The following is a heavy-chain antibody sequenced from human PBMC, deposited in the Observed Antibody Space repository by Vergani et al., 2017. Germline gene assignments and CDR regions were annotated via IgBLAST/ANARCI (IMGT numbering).Heavy chain of an antibody. CDR2: IYPGDSDT. Sequence: QVQLQESGPGLVKPSQTLYLTCTVSGGSISSGGYYWSWIRQHPGKGLEWIGIIYPGDSDTRYSPSFQGPGTISADKSGRTAYLQWSSLKASDTAMYYCARGIYGDYKVRYCFDYWGQGTLVTVSS. V-gene: IGHV4-31*01. CDR1: GGSISSGGYY. CDR3: ARGIYGDYKVRYCFDY. D-gene: IGHD4-17*01. J-gene: IGHJ4*02.